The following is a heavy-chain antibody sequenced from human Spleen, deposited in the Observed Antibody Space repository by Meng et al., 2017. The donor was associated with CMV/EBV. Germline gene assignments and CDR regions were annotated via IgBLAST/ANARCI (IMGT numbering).Heavy chain of an antibody. J-gene: IGHJ4*02. CDR1: GYPFSSYA. CDR3: ARGVGTLIIDY. V-gene: IGHV1-3*04. CDR2: INTGNGNP. Sequence: SCKASGYPFSSYALHWVRQAPGQRLEWMGWINTGNGNPKYSQKFHGRVTITRDTSASTAYMELSSLRSEDTAVYYCARGVGTLIIDYWGQGTLVTVSS. D-gene: IGHD4-23*01.